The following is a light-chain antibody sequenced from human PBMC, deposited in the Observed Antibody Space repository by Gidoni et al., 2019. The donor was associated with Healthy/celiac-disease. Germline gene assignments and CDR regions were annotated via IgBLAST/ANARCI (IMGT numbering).Light chain of an antibody. Sequence: DIQMTQSPSSLSASGGDRVTITCQASQAISNYLNWYQQKQGKAPKLLIYDASNLETGVPSRFSGSGAGTDFTFTISSLQPEDIATYYCQQYDNLPLYTVGQGTKLEIK. J-gene: IGKJ2*01. CDR1: QAISNY. CDR2: DAS. CDR3: QQYDNLPLYT. V-gene: IGKV1-33*01.